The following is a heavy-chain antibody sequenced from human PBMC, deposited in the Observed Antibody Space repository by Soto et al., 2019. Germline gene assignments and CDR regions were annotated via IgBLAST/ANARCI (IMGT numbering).Heavy chain of an antibody. Sequence: QLQLQESGPGLVNPSETLSLTCSVSGGSIISSSYYWAWILQPPGKGLEWIATIYYTGSTYYNASLKSRVTISVDTSKNQFSLKVNSMTAADTAVYYCARLNKPGWFDPWGQGTLVTVSS. J-gene: IGHJ5*02. V-gene: IGHV4-39*01. CDR2: IYYTGST. CDR1: GGSIISSSYY. CDR3: ARLNKPGWFDP.